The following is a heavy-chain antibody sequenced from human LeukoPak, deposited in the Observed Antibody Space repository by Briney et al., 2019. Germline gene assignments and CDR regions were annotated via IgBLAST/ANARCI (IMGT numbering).Heavy chain of an antibody. CDR3: ARGQWFRAF. CDR1: GGSTSSYY. V-gene: IGHV4-59*12. J-gene: IGHJ4*02. CDR2: IYNRGST. Sequence: SETLSLTCTVSGGSTSSYYWSWVRQPPGKGLEYIGYIYNRGSTNYNPSLKSRVTISVDTSKNQFSLKMNSVTAADTAVYYCARGQWFRAFWSRGTPVTVSS. D-gene: IGHD3-10*01.